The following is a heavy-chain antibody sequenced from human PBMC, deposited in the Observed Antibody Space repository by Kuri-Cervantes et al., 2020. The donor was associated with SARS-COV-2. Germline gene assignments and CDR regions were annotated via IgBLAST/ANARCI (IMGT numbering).Heavy chain of an antibody. V-gene: IGHV1-8*01. J-gene: IGHJ6*02. D-gene: IGHD3-3*01. Sequence: ASVKVSCKASGYTFTSYDINWVRQATGQGLEWMGWMNPNSGNTGYAQKFQGRVTMTRNTSISTAYMELSSLRSEDTAVYYCASSSSITIFRVVINYYYGMDVWGQGTTVTVSS. CDR3: ASSSSITIFRVVINYYYGMDV. CDR2: MNPNSGNT. CDR1: GYTFTSYD.